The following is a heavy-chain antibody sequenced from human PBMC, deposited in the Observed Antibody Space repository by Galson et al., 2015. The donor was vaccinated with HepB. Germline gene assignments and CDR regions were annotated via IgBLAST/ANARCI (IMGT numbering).Heavy chain of an antibody. CDR2: IVVGSGNT. J-gene: IGHJ1*01. CDR1: GFTFTSSA. V-gene: IGHV1-58*01. Sequence: SVKVSCKASGFTFTSSAVQWVRQARGQRLEWIGWIVVGSGNTNYAQKFQERVTITRDMSTSTAYMELSSLRSEDTAVYYCAAAGVCGGGCYSPAQHWGQGTLVTVSS. CDR3: AAAGVCGGGCYSPAQH. D-gene: IGHD2-21*02.